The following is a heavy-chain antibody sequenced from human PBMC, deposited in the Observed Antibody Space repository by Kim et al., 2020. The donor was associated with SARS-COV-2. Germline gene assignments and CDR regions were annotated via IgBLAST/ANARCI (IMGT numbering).Heavy chain of an antibody. D-gene: IGHD5-18*01. CDR3: ALPALTVDTAVADY. J-gene: IGHJ4*02. V-gene: IGHV3-23*01. Sequence: ADSGKGRFTISRDNAKNTLYLQMNSLRAEDTAVYYCALPALTVDTAVADYWGQGTLVTVSS.